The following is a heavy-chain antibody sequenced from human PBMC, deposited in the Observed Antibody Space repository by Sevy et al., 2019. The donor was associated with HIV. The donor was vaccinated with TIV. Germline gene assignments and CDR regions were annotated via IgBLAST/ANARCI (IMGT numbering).Heavy chain of an antibody. D-gene: IGHD2-2*01. J-gene: IGHJ4*02. Sequence: ASVKVSCKASGYTFTSYYMHWVRQAPGQGLEWMGITNPSGGSTSYAQKFQGRVTMTRDTSTSTVYMELSSLRSEDTAVYYCARVLSLSVPAAQRYFDYWGQGTLVTVSS. CDR2: TNPSGGST. V-gene: IGHV1-46*01. CDR1: GYTFTSYY. CDR3: ARVLSLSVPAAQRYFDY.